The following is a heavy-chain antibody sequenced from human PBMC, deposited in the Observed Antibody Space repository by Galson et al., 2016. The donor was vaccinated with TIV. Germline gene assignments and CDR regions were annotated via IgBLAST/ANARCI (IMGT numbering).Heavy chain of an antibody. J-gene: IGHJ4*02. D-gene: IGHD3-3*01. Sequence: SLRLSCAASGFTFNSYGMHWVRQAPGKGLEWAAVISYSGSSKYYLDSVKGRFTISRDNSKNTLYLQMNSLRPEDTAMYYCVKERLKFWSISLHSFDSWGQGTLVTVSS. CDR1: GFTFNSYG. CDR2: ISYSGSSK. CDR3: VKERLKFWSISLHSFDS. V-gene: IGHV3-30*18.